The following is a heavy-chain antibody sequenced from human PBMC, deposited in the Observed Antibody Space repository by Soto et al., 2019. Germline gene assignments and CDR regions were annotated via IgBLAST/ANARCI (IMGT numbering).Heavy chain of an antibody. CDR1: GYTFTGYY. V-gene: IGHV1-2*02. D-gene: IGHD3-16*01. Sequence: ASVKVSCKXSGYTFTGYYMHWVRQAPGQGLEWMGWINPNSGGTNYAQKFQGRVTMTRDTSISAAYMELSRLRSDDTAVYYCARHGRSIDYHNSVYYAMDVWGQGTTVTVSS. J-gene: IGHJ6*02. CDR3: ARHGRSIDYHNSVYYAMDV. CDR2: INPNSGGT.